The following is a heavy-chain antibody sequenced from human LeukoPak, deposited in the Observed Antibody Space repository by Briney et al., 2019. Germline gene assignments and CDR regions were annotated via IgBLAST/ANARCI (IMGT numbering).Heavy chain of an antibody. Sequence: GGSLRLSCAASGFTFSSYAMNWVRQAPGKGLEWVSGISGSGNRTYYADSVKGRFTISRDNSKNTLYLQMNSLRAEDTAIYYCAKAALYRSGSYYAYYFDLWGQGTLVTVSS. CDR1: GFTFSSYA. V-gene: IGHV3-23*01. D-gene: IGHD3-10*01. CDR3: AKAALYRSGSYYAYYFDL. CDR2: ISGSGNRT. J-gene: IGHJ4*02.